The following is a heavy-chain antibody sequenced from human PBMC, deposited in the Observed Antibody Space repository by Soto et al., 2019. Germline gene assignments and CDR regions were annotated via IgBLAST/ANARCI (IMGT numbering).Heavy chain of an antibody. V-gene: IGHV3-15*07. CDR3: TTTPDIVVVPAEPYLSYYYYYYGMDV. Sequence: EVQLVESGGGLVKPGGSLRLSCAASGFTFSNAWMNWVRQAPGKGLEWVGRIKSKTDGGTTDYAAPVKGRFTISRDDSKNTLYLQMNSLKTEDTAVYYCTTTPDIVVVPAEPYLSYYYYYYGMDVCGQGTTVTVSS. D-gene: IGHD2-2*01. CDR1: GFTFSNAW. CDR2: IKSKTDGGTT. J-gene: IGHJ6*02.